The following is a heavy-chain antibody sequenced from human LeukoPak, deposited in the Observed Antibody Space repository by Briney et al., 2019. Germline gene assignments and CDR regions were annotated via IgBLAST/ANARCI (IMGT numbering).Heavy chain of an antibody. CDR3: ARGGSGWYVPTSKRGWSDP. J-gene: IGHJ5*02. Sequence: SETLSLTCSVSGGSISSSNYFWGWIRQPPGMGLEWIASIYYRGNTYYNPSLKSRVTIYIDTSKNHFSLKVTSVTAADTAVYYCARGGSGWYVPTSKRGWSDPWGQGTLVTVSS. CDR2: IYYRGNT. V-gene: IGHV4-39*02. CDR1: GGSISSSNYF. D-gene: IGHD6-19*01.